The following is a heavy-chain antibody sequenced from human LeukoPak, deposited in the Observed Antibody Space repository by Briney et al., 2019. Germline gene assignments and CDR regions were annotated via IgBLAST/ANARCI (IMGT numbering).Heavy chain of an antibody. CDR1: GFSFSNYG. Sequence: GGSLRLSCAASGFSFSNYGMHWVRQAPGKGLEWVAVISNDGSNKYYGNSVKGRFIISRDNSKNTLYLQMNSLRGGDTAVYYCARDKQWLVYGMDVWGQGTTVTVYS. J-gene: IGHJ6*02. CDR3: ARDKQWLVYGMDV. CDR2: ISNDGSNK. D-gene: IGHD6-19*01. V-gene: IGHV3-30*03.